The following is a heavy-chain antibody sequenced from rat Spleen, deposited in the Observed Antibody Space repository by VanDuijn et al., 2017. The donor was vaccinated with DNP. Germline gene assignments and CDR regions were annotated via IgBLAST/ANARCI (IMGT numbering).Heavy chain of an antibody. J-gene: IGHJ2*01. Sequence: QVQLKESGPGLVQPSQTLSLTCTVAGFSLTSNSVHWVRQPPGKGLEWMGVIWNNGGTRYNSVLQSRLSISRDTSKSQIFLKMNSLQTEDTAIYFCTRDWGSGSHHFDYWGQGVMVTVSS. D-gene: IGHD1-3*01. CDR3: TRDWGSGSHHFDY. CDR1: GFSLTSNS. CDR2: IWNNGGT. V-gene: IGHV2-41*01.